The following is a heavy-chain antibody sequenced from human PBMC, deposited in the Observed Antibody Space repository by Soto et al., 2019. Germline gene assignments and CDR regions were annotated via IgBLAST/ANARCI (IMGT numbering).Heavy chain of an antibody. V-gene: IGHV4-38-2*01. D-gene: IGHD3-10*01. CDR1: GHSISSGYY. Sequence: SETLSLTCAVSGHSISSGYYLGWIRQPPGKGLEWIGSFYHSGSTYYNPSLKSRVTISVDTSKNQFSLKLSSVTAADTAVYYCARGEYYGSGNYFDYWGQGTLVTVSS. CDR3: ARGEYYGSGNYFDY. J-gene: IGHJ4*02. CDR2: FYHSGST.